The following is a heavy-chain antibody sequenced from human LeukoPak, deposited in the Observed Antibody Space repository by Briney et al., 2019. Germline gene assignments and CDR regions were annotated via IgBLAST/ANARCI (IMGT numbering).Heavy chain of an antibody. J-gene: IGHJ4*02. CDR3: ARDRGLLWFGELYY. CDR2: ISYDGSNK. CDR1: GFIFSSYA. Sequence: GGSLRLSCAASGFIFSSYAMHWVRQAPGKGLEWVAVISYDGSNKYYADSVKGRFTISRDNSKNTLYLQMNSLRAEDTAVYYCARDRGLLWFGELYYWGQGTLVTVSS. D-gene: IGHD3-10*01. V-gene: IGHV3-30-3*01.